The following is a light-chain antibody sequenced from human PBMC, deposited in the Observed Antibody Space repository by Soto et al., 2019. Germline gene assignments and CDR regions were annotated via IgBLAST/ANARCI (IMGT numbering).Light chain of an antibody. CDR2: DAS. CDR1: QGISSY. V-gene: IGKV1-33*01. J-gene: IGKJ1*01. Sequence: IRTTQSPSSLSSSTGDRVTITCRASQGISSYLAWYQQKPGKAPKLLIYDASNLETGVPSRFSGSGSGTDFTFTISSLQPEDIATYYCQQYDNLPRTFGQGTKVDIK. CDR3: QQYDNLPRT.